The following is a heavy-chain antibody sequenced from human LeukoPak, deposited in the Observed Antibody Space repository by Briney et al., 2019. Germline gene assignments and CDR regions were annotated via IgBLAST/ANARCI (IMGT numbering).Heavy chain of an antibody. V-gene: IGHV1-18*01. CDR3: ARALKNYDFWSGYGLNWFDP. J-gene: IGHJ5*02. CDR2: ISAYNGNT. Sequence: ASVKVSCKASGYTFTSYGISWVRQAPGQGLEWMGWISAYNGNTNYAQKFQGRVTMTRDMSTSTVYMELSSLRSEDTAVYYCARALKNYDFWSGYGLNWFDPWGQGTLVTVSS. CDR1: GYTFTSYG. D-gene: IGHD3-3*01.